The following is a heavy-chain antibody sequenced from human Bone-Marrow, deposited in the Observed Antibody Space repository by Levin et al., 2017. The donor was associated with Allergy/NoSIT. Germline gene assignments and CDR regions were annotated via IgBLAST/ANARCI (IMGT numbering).Heavy chain of an antibody. D-gene: IGHD5-18*01. CDR1: GFTVSANY. CDR2: IYTSGST. J-gene: IGHJ4*02. V-gene: IGHV3-53*01. Sequence: GGSLRLSCAASGFTVSANYMSWVRQAPAMGLEWVALIYTSGSTYYADSVKGRFTISRDNSKSTLYLQMSRLRAEDTAVYFCARVLGGGYTYGLDSWGQGTLVTVSS. CDR3: ARVLGGGYTYGLDS.